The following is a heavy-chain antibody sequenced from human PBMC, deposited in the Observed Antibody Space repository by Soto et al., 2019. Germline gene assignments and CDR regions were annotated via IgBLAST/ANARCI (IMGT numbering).Heavy chain of an antibody. V-gene: IGHV4-59*01. Sequence: QVQLQESGPGLVKPSETLSLTCTVSDGSISTYYWSWIRQPPGKGLEWIGYIDHSGNTKYNPSLKSRVTIPVDTSEDQFSLKLSSVTAADTAMYDCAKGGPAIPPWYWGQGTLVTVSS. CDR1: DGSISTYY. D-gene: IGHD5-18*01. CDR3: AKGGPAIPPWY. J-gene: IGHJ4*02. CDR2: IDHSGNT.